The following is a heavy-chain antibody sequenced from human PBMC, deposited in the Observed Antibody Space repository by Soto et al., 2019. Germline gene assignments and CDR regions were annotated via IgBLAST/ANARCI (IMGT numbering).Heavy chain of an antibody. Sequence: XGSLRLSCSASGFSFSISPMHWVRQAPGRGPDWVALISYDGTNKFYADSVKGRFTISRDNSKSTLYLQVDSLRPEDAAVYYCARDPKTSGGQHWAFNYFDYWGQGTLVTVSS. V-gene: IGHV3-30-3*01. CDR3: ARDPKTSGGQHWAFNYFDY. D-gene: IGHD7-27*01. CDR2: ISYDGTNK. J-gene: IGHJ4*02. CDR1: GFSFSISP.